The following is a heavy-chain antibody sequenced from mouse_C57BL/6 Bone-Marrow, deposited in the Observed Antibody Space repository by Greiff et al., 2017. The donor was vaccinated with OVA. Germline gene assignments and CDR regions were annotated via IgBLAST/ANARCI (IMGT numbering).Heavy chain of an antibody. J-gene: IGHJ3*01. V-gene: IGHV1-50*01. CDR2: IDPSDSYT. Sequence: QVQLQQPGAELVKPGASVKLSCKASGYTFTSYWMQWVKQRPGQGLEWIGEIDPSDSYTNYNQKFKGKATLTVDTSSSTAYMQLSSLTSEDSAVYYCARSYYSRTWFAYWGQGTLVTVSA. CDR1: GYTFTSYW. D-gene: IGHD2-5*01. CDR3: ARSYYSRTWFAY.